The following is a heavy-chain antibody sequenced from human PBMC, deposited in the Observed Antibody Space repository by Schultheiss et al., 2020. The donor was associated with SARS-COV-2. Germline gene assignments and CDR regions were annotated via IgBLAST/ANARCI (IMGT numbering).Heavy chain of an antibody. CDR2: FYSSENT. J-gene: IGHJ6*02. CDR3: AREIVGATVFQHYGMDV. CDR1: GGSFSGYY. V-gene: IGHV4-59*01. Sequence: SETLSLTCAVYGGSFSGYYWTWIRQSPGKGLEWIGYFYSSENTNYNPSLKSRVTISVDTSKNQFSLKLSSVTAADTAVYYCAREIVGATVFQHYGMDVWGQGTTVTVSS. D-gene: IGHD1-26*01.